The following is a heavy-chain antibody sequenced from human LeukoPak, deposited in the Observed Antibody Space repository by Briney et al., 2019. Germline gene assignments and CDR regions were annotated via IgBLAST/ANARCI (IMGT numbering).Heavy chain of an antibody. Sequence: GGSLRLSCAASGFIFSGYAMSWVRQAPGKGLEWISVISGSGGNTYYTDSVKGRFTISRDNSRNTLHLQMNSLRDEDTAVYYCAKSFSVGYSSGWYVAAYYFDYWGQGTLVTVSS. V-gene: IGHV3-23*01. CDR3: AKSFSVGYSSGWYVAAYYFDY. D-gene: IGHD6-19*01. J-gene: IGHJ4*02. CDR2: ISGSGGNT. CDR1: GFIFSGYA.